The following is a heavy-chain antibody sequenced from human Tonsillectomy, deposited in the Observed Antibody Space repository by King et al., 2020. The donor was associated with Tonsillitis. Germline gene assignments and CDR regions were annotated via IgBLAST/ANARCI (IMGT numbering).Heavy chain of an antibody. D-gene: IGHD3-3*01. J-gene: IGHJ3*02. CDR3: AKGYDFWSGYYAFGI. V-gene: IGHV3-23*04. CDR2: ISGGDGST. CDR1: GFTFRSYA. Sequence: VQLVNSGGGLVQPGGSLRLSCAASGFTFRSYAMSWVRQAPGKGLEWVSTISGGDGSTYYADSVKGRFTISRENSKNTLYLQMNSLRVEDTAVYYCAKGYDFWSGYYAFGIWGQGTMVTVSS.